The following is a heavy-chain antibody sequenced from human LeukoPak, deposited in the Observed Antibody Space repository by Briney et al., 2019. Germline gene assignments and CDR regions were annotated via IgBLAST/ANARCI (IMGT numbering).Heavy chain of an antibody. J-gene: IGHJ4*02. CDR2: IYYSGST. CDR1: GGSISSYY. V-gene: IGHV4-59*01. Sequence: SETLSLTCTVSGGSISSYYWSWIRQPPGKGLEWIGYIYYSGSTNYNPSLKSRVTISVDTSKNQFSLKLSSVTAADAAVYYCARDGPVAGLDHWGQGTLVTVSS. CDR3: ARDGPVAGLDH. D-gene: IGHD6-19*01.